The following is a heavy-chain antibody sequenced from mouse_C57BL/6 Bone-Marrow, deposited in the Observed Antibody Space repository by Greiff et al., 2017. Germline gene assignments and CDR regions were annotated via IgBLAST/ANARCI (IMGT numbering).Heavy chain of an antibody. CDR2: IDPENGDT. Sequence: VQLKQSGAELVRPGASVKLSCTASGFNIKDDYMHWVKQRPEQGLEWIGWIDPENGDTEYASKFQGKATITADTSSNTAYLQLSSLTSDDTAVYYCTTEDSWFAYGGQGTLVTVSA. V-gene: IGHV14-4*01. CDR3: TTEDSWFAY. CDR1: GFNIKDDY. J-gene: IGHJ3*01.